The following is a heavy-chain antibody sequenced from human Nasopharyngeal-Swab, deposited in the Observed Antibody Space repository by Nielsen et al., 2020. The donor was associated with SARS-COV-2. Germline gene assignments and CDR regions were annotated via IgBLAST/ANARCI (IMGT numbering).Heavy chain of an antibody. J-gene: IGHJ3*02. D-gene: IGHD3-22*01. CDR2: ISSSGSTI. V-gene: IGHV3-11*01. CDR3: ARDQYYYDSSGPAFDI. Sequence: GESLKISCAASGFTFSDYYMSWIRQAPGKGLEWVSYISSSGSTIYYADSVKGRFTISRDNAKNSLYPQMNSLRAEDTAVYYCARDQYYYDSSGPAFDIWGQGTMVTVSS. CDR1: GFTFSDYY.